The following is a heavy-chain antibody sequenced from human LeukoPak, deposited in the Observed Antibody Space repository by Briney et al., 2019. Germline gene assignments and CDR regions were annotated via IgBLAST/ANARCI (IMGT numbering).Heavy chain of an antibody. CDR3: ARDILDY. Sequence: TGGSLRLSCAASGFTFSVYEMNWVRQATGKGLECVSYISSSGSTIYYAHSVMGRFTISRDNAKNSLYLKMNSLRAEDTAIYYCARDILDYWGQGTLVTVSS. J-gene: IGHJ4*02. D-gene: IGHD2-15*01. CDR2: ISSSGSTI. V-gene: IGHV3-48*03. CDR1: GFTFSVYE.